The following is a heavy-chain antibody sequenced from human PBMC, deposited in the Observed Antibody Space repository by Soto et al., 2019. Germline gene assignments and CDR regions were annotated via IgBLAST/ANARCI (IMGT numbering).Heavy chain of an antibody. Sequence: QVQLQQWGAGLLKPSETLSLTCAVYGGSFSGYYWSWIRQPPGKGLEWIGEINHSGSTNYNPSLKGGVTLPPDASNNRSSVRLGSVPAAGAAVYYCARGRLWFGEFRRGMDVWGQGPTVTASS. CDR3: ARGRLWFGEFRRGMDV. V-gene: IGHV4-34*01. D-gene: IGHD3-10*01. J-gene: IGHJ6*02. CDR1: GGSFSGYY. CDR2: INHSGST.